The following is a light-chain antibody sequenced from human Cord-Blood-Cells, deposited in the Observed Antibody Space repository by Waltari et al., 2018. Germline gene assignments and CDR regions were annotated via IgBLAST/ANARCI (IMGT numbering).Light chain of an antibody. CDR2: LGS. Sequence: DIVMTQSPLSLPVTPGEPASISCRSSQSLLHSNGYNYLDWYLQKPGQSPQLLIYLGSIRAFGVPDRFSGSGSGADVARKISIVEAEDVGVYYCMQALQTRITFGQGTRLEIK. J-gene: IGKJ5*01. CDR1: QSLLHSNGYNY. CDR3: MQALQTRIT. V-gene: IGKV2-28*01.